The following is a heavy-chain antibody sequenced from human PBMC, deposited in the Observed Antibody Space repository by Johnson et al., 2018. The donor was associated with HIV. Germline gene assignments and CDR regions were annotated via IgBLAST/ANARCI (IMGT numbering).Heavy chain of an antibody. CDR3: ARGAPEDIVVVPAAFDI. Sequence: VQLVESGGGVVRPGGSLRLSCAASGFTFDDYGMTWVRQAPGQGLAWVSGINWNGGRTGYAASVTRRFTLPRDNAKNSLYLQMNSLRAEDTALYYCARGAPEDIVVVPAAFDIWGQGTMVTVSS. V-gene: IGHV3-20*04. J-gene: IGHJ3*02. CDR2: INWNGGRT. D-gene: IGHD2-2*01. CDR1: GFTFDDYG.